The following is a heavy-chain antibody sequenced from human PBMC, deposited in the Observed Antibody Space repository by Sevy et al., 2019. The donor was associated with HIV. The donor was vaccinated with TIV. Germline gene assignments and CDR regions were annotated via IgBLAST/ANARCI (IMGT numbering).Heavy chain of an antibody. CDR1: GFTFSSYG. D-gene: IGHD6-6*01. CDR2: ISYDGSNK. V-gene: IGHV3-30*18. J-gene: IGHJ5*02. Sequence: GGSLRLSCAASGFTFSSYGMHWVRQAPGKGLEWVAVISYDGSNKYYADSVKGRFTISRDNFKKTLYMQMNSLRAEDTAVYYWAKDRSVGIAARPGGFDPWGQGTLVTVSS. CDR3: AKDRSVGIAARPGGFDP.